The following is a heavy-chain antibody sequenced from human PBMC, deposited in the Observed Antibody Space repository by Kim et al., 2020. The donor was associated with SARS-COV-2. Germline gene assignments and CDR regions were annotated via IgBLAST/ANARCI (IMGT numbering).Heavy chain of an antibody. Sequence: GGSLRLSCAASGFTFSSYAMHWVRQAPGKGLEWVAVISYDGSNKYYADSVKGRFTISRDNSKNTLYLQMNSLRAEDTAVYYCASPGYSSEVGYWGQGTLVTVSS. J-gene: IGHJ4*02. CDR3: ASPGYSSEVGY. CDR2: ISYDGSNK. D-gene: IGHD6-25*01. CDR1: GFTFSSYA. V-gene: IGHV3-30*04.